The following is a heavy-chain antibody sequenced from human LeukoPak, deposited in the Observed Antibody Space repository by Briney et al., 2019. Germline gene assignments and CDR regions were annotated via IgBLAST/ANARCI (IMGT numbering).Heavy chain of an antibody. V-gene: IGHV4-39*01. J-gene: IGHJ6*04. Sequence: PSETLSLTCTVSGGSISSSIYFWGWIRQPPGKGLEWIRSIHYSGSTYHDPSLKSRVTVSLDTSKNQFSLKLSSVTATDMAVYYCARQLYSSGSYYAPLDVWGKGTTVTISS. D-gene: IGHD3-10*01. CDR3: ARQLYSSGSYYAPLDV. CDR1: GGSISSSIYF. CDR2: IHYSGST.